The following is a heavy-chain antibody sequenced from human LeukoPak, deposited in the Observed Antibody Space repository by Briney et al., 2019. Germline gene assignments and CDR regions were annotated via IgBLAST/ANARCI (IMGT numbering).Heavy chain of an antibody. CDR3: ARERWDYYDSSGYFDY. CDR2: IYHSGST. Sequence: SETLSLTCTVSGYSISSGYYWGWIRQPPGKGLEWIGSIYHSGSTYYNPSLKSRVTISVDTSKNQFSLKLSSVTAADTAVYYCARERWDYYDSSGYFDYWGQGTPVTVSS. CDR1: GYSISSGYY. V-gene: IGHV4-38-2*02. D-gene: IGHD3-22*01. J-gene: IGHJ4*02.